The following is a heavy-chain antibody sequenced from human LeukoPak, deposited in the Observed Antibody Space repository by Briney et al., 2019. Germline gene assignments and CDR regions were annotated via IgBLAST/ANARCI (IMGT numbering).Heavy chain of an antibody. CDR1: GGSISSSSYY. V-gene: IGHV4-39*01. J-gene: IGHJ6*04. CDR2: MYYSGST. D-gene: IGHD2-15*01. Sequence: SETLSLTCTVSGGSISSSSYYWGWIRQPPGKGLEWIGSMYYSGSTYYNPSLKSRVTISGDTSKNQFSPKLSSVTAADTAVYYCARLSMLGYCSGGSCSLAMDVWGKGTTVTISS. CDR3: ARLSMLGYCSGGSCSLAMDV.